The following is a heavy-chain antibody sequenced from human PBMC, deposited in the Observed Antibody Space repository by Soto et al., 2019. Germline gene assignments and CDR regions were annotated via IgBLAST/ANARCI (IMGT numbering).Heavy chain of an antibody. CDR3: ARGGFGGFAIDF. D-gene: IGHD3-10*01. J-gene: IGHJ4*02. V-gene: IGHV5-51*01. CDR2: IYPADSDT. Sequence: PGESLKISCKGSGYSFTSHWIDWVRQMPGKGLEWMGTIYPADSDTRYSPSFQGQVTISADKSITTAYLQWSSLKASDSAMYFCARGGFGGFAIDFWGQGTLVTVSS. CDR1: GYSFTSHW.